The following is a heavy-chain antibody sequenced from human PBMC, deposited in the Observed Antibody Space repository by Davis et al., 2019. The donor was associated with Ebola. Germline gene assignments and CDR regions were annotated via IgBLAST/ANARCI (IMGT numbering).Heavy chain of an antibody. CDR2: IYYSGST. CDR1: GGSISSYY. J-gene: IGHJ4*02. Sequence: SGTLSLTCTVSGGSISSYYWSWIRQPPGKGLEWIGYIYYSGSTNYNPSLKSRVTISVDTSKNQFSLKLSSVTAADTAVYYCARHVFYSDSSGYYFYFDYWGQGTLLTVSS. D-gene: IGHD3-22*01. CDR3: ARHVFYSDSSGYYFYFDY. V-gene: IGHV4-59*08.